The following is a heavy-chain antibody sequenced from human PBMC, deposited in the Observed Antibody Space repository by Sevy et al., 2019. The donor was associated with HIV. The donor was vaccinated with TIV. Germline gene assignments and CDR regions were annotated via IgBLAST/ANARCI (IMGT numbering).Heavy chain of an antibody. CDR1: GFTFSSYS. Sequence: GGSLRLSCAASGFTFSSYSMNWVRQAPGKGLEWVSSISSSSSYIYYAYSVKGRFTISRDNAKNSLYLQMNSLRAEDTAVYYCARDALPLAYCGGDCYSAAFDIWGQGTMVTVSS. J-gene: IGHJ3*02. CDR3: ARDALPLAYCGGDCYSAAFDI. D-gene: IGHD2-21*02. CDR2: ISSSSSYI. V-gene: IGHV3-21*01.